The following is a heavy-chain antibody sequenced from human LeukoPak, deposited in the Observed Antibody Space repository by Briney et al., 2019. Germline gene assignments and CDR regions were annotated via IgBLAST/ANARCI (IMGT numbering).Heavy chain of an antibody. J-gene: IGHJ5*02. V-gene: IGHV4-34*01. CDR3: ARRTPAQAMIVGWFDP. D-gene: IGHD3-22*01. Sequence: SETLSLTCAVYGGSFSGYYWSWIRQPPGKGLEWIGEINHSGSTNYNPSLKSRLTISVDTSKNQFSLKLRSVTAADTAVYYCARRTPAQAMIVGWFDPWGQGTLVTVSS. CDR1: GGSFSGYY. CDR2: INHSGST.